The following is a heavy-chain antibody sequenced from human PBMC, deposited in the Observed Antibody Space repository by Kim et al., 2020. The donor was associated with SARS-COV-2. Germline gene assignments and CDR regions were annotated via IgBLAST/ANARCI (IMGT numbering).Heavy chain of an antibody. CDR3: AKVRARLLGYYYYGMDF. D-gene: IGHD2-8*02. J-gene: IGHJ6*01. CDR2: ISGSGGST. CDR1: GFTFSSYA. V-gene: IGHV3-23*01. Sequence: GGSLRLSCAASGFTFSSYAMSWVRQAPGKGLEWVSAISGSGGSTYYADFVKGWSTISRDNSKTTLYLQINSLRAEDTAVYYCAKVRARLLGYYYYGMDF.